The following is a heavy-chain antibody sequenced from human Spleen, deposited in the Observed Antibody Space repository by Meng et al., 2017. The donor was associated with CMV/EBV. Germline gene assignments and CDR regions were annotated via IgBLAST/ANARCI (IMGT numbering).Heavy chain of an antibody. CDR1: GDSINNNNYF. CDR3: ARAPTRRNWGPADY. D-gene: IGHD7-27*01. J-gene: IGHJ4*02. Sequence: SETLSLTCTVSGDSINNNNYFWGWIRQPPGKGLEWIGRIHYSGTTYYNPSLKGRGTISIDVSNNHFSLHLTSVSAADTAMYYCARAPTRRNWGPADYWGQGTLVTVS. CDR2: IHYSGTT. V-gene: IGHV4-39*02.